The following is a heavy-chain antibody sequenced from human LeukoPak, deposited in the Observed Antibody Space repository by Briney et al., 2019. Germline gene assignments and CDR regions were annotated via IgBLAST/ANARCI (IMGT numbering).Heavy chain of an antibody. CDR3: ASNKQYYYDSSGSYDY. D-gene: IGHD3-22*01. CDR2: ISSSGSTI. V-gene: IGHV3-11*01. J-gene: IGHJ4*02. CDR1: GFTFSDYY. Sequence: GGSLRLSCAASGFTFSDYYMSWIRQAPGKGLEWVSYISSSGSTIYYADSVKGRFTISRDNAKNSLYLQMNSLRAEDTAVYYCASNKQYYYDSSGSYDYWGQGTLVTVSS.